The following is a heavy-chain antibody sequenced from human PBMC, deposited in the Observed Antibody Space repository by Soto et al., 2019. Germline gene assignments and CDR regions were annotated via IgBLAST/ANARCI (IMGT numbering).Heavy chain of an antibody. CDR1: GGTFSSYA. D-gene: IGHD4-17*01. J-gene: IGHJ4*02. V-gene: IGHV1-69*04. CDR2: IIPSYDRT. CDR3: ARDPSNDYGGDTFDY. Sequence: SVKVSCKASGGTFSSYAIHWVRQAPGQGLEWLGKIIPSYDRTNYAQKFQGRVTVTADTYTTTAYMELSSLRSDDTAVYYCARDPSNDYGGDTFDYWGQGTLVTVS.